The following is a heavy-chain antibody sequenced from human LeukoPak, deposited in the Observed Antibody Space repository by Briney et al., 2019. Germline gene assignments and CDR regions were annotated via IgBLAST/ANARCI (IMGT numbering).Heavy chain of an antibody. V-gene: IGHV4-31*03. CDR3: ARDRGSSAYYLDALDI. D-gene: IGHD6-19*01. Sequence: SETLSLTCTVSGGPISSGGYHWARIRQHPGKGLEWVGDIYYSGSTSYDPSLKSRVSISVDTSKNHLSLSLNSVIAADTAVYYCARDRGSSAYYLDALDIWGQGTMVTVSS. J-gene: IGHJ3*02. CDR2: IYYSGST. CDR1: GGPISSGGYH.